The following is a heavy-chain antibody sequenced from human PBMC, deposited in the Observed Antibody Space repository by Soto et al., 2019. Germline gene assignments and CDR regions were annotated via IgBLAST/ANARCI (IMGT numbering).Heavy chain of an antibody. D-gene: IGHD2-15*01. J-gene: IGHJ5*02. CDR3: ARGESVVVVVATENWFDP. V-gene: IGHV1-69*04. Sequence: ASVKVSCKASGYTFTSYSIHWVRQAPGQRLEWMGRIIPILGIANYAQKFQGRVTITADKSTSTAYMELSSLRSEDTAVYYCARGESVVVVVATENWFDPWGQGTLVTVSS. CDR2: IIPILGIA. CDR1: GYTFTSYS.